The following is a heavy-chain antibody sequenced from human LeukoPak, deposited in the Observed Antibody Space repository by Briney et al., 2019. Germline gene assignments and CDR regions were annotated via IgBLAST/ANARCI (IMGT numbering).Heavy chain of an antibody. Sequence: PSETLSLTCTVSGGSISSYYWSWIRQPAGKGLEWIGRIYTSGSTNYNPSLKSRVTMSIDTSKNQFSLKLSSVTAADTAVYYCARDLGGATYYYYMDVWGKGTTVTVSS. CDR3: ARDLGGATYYYYMDV. J-gene: IGHJ6*03. D-gene: IGHD1-26*01. V-gene: IGHV4-4*07. CDR2: IYTSGST. CDR1: GGSISSYY.